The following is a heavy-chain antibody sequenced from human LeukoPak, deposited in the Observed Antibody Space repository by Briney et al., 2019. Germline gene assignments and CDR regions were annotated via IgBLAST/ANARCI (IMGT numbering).Heavy chain of an antibody. D-gene: IGHD3-22*01. Sequence: SETLSFTCAVYGGSFSGYYWSWIRQPPGKGLEWIGEINHSGSTNYNPSLKSRVTISVDTSKNQFSLKLSSVTAADTAVYYCARGRGTMTPWGQGTLVTVSS. V-gene: IGHV4-34*01. CDR2: INHSGST. J-gene: IGHJ5*02. CDR3: ARGRGTMTP. CDR1: GGSFSGYY.